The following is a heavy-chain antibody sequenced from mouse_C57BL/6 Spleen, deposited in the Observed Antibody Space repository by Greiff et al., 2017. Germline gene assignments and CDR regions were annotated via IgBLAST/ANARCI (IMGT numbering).Heavy chain of an antibody. CDR2: INYDGSST. Sequence: EVKLMESEGGLVQPGSSMKLSCTASGFTFSDYYMAWVRPVPEKGLEWVANINYDGSSTYYLDSLKSRFIISRDNAKNILYLQMSSLKSEDTATYYCARHEVAMDYWGQGTSVTVSS. CDR1: GFTFSDYY. J-gene: IGHJ4*01. CDR3: ARHEVAMDY. V-gene: IGHV5-16*01.